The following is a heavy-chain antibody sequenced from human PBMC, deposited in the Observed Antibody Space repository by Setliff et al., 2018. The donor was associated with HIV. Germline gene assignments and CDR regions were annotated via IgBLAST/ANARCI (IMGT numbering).Heavy chain of an antibody. V-gene: IGHV4-39*07. CDR3: ARERIAVAGPRVAFDI. J-gene: IGHJ3*02. CDR2: IHYSGST. Sequence: SETLSLTCTVSGGSIRSSSYFWGWVRQPPGKGLEWIGSIHYSGSTYYNPSLKSRVTISVDTSKNPFSLKLSSVTAADTAVYYCARERIAVAGPRVAFDIWGQGTMVTVSS. D-gene: IGHD6-19*01. CDR1: GGSIRSSSYF.